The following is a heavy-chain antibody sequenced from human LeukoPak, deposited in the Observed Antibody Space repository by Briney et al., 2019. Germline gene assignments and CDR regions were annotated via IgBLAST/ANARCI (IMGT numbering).Heavy chain of an antibody. J-gene: IGHJ6*02. Sequence: SQTLSLTCTVSGGFISSGSYYWRWIPQPAGKGLERIGRIYTSGSTNYNPSLKSRGTISVDSSKNQFSLKLSSVTAADTAVYYCASLRRGSGGSPYYDYCMDVWGQGTTVTVSS. CDR1: GGFISSGSYY. CDR2: IYTSGST. CDR3: ASLRRGSGGSPYYDYCMDV. D-gene: IGHD2-15*01. V-gene: IGHV4-61*02.